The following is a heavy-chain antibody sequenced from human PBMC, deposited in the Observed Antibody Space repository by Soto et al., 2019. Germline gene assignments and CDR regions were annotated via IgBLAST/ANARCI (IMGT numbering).Heavy chain of an antibody. Sequence: QVQLVESGGGVVQPGRSLGLSCAASGFNFRTYGMHWVRQAPGKGLEWVALIWDDGRNKFYANSVKGRFTISRDNSKNTVDLQMNNRGDEDTAVYYCGAGRYFSDYWGQGALVTVSS. V-gene: IGHV3-33*03. CDR2: IWDDGRNK. D-gene: IGHD1-26*01. J-gene: IGHJ4*02. CDR1: GFNFRTYG. CDR3: GAGRYFSDY.